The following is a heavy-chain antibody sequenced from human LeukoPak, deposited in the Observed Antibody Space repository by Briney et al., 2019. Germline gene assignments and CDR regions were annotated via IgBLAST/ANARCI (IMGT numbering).Heavy chain of an antibody. J-gene: IGHJ2*01. D-gene: IGHD4-23*01. CDR2: ITPNSGGT. V-gene: IGHV1-2*02. CDR3: ARGSGGNSVNWYFDI. Sequence: SVKVSCKASGYTFTGYFIHWVRQAPGQGLEWMGWITPNSGGTNYAQNFQGRVTLTRDTSINTAYMELTRLRSDDTAVYYCARGSGGNSVNWYFDIWGRGTLVTVSS. CDR1: GYTFTGYF.